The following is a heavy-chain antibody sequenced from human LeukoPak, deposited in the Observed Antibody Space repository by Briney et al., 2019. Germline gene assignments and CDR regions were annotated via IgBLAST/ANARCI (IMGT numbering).Heavy chain of an antibody. CDR2: IVPIFGTT. Sequence: ASVKVSCKASGGTFISYAISWVRQAPGQGLEWMGGIVPIFGTTIYAQRFQGRVTITADESTSTVYMELSSLRSEDTAAYYCAGQPKKSLLWFGEFSDWGQGTLVTVSS. D-gene: IGHD3-10*01. V-gene: IGHV1-69*13. CDR1: GGTFISYA. CDR3: AGQPKKSLLWFGEFSD. J-gene: IGHJ4*02.